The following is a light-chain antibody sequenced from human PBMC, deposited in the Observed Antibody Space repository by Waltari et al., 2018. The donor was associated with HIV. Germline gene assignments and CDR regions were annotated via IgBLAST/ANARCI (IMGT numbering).Light chain of an antibody. CDR2: GAS. V-gene: IGKV4-1*01. J-gene: IGKJ1*01. Sequence: DIVMTQSPESLAVSLGERATIYCKSSQTLLSNTDGWYDSHNKYYLALYQQKPGQPPRLRIYGASTRESGVPDRFSGSVSGTEFALTITSLQAEDVAVYYCQQYHTTPWSFGQGTRL. CDR1: QTLLSNTDGWYDSHNKYY. CDR3: QQYHTTPWS.